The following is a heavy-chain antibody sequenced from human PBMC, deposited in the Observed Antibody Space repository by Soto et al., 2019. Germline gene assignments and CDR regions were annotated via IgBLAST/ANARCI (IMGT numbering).Heavy chain of an antibody. D-gene: IGHD3-3*01. CDR2: ISSSSSTI. V-gene: IGHV3-48*01. CDR1: GFTFSSYS. CDR3: ARDPTYYDFGFDP. J-gene: IGHJ5*02. Sequence: GGSLRLSCAASGFTFSSYSMNWVRQAPGKGLEWVSYISSSSSTIYYADSVKGRFTISRDNAKNSLYLQMNSLRAEDTAVYYCARDPTYYDFGFDPWGQGTLVTVSS.